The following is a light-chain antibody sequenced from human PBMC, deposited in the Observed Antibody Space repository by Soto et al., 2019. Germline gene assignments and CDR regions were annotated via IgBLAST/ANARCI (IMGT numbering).Light chain of an antibody. CDR1: SNDVGYYDY. CDR3: CSYAGSYTEI. CDR2: DVN. J-gene: IGLJ2*01. V-gene: IGLV2-11*01. Sequence: QSALTQPRALSGSPGQSVTISCTGTSNDVGYYDYVSWYQQHPGKAPRLMFYDVNKRPSGVPDRFSGSKSANRASLTISGLQADDEADYYCCSYAGSYTEIFGGGTKVTVL.